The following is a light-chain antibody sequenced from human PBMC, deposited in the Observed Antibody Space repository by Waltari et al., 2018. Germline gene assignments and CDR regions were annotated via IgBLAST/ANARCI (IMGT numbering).Light chain of an antibody. CDR1: SLRRIY. Sequence: SSELTQDPSVSVAFGQTVRITCQGDSLRRIYASWYQLTPGQAPTLVLYGQNNRPSGIPDRFSSSTSGNTASLTITGAQAEDEADYYCHSRDTSSTRVFGGGTRLTV. V-gene: IGLV3-19*01. CDR3: HSRDTSSTRV. J-gene: IGLJ2*01. CDR2: GQN.